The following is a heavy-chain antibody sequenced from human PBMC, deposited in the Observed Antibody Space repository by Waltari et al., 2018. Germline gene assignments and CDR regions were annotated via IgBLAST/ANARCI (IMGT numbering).Heavy chain of an antibody. J-gene: IGHJ6*02. V-gene: IGHV1-69*13. CDR2: ISPRFNTA. CDR3: ATRVPSDHRGSFYADGMGV. CDR1: GGTFNSFA. Sequence: QLVQSGAEVKKPGSSVIVSCKASGGTFNSFALSWVRQAPGQGLEWMGGISPRFNTATTARNCEGRLTVTADESTGTAYSELNSLRSEDAALYYCATRVPSDHRGSFYADGMGVWGLGTTVTVSS. D-gene: IGHD3-16*02.